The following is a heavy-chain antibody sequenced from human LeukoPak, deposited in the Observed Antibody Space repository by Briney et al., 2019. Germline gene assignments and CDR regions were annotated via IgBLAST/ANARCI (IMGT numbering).Heavy chain of an antibody. CDR3: SGDYSSGYFHIDY. J-gene: IGHJ4*02. CDR2: ISGSGGST. Sequence: GGSLRLSCAASGFTFSSYGMHWVRQAPGKGLAWVSAISGSGGSTYYADSVKGRFTIPRDNSKNTLYLQMNSLRAEDTAVYYCSGDYSSGYFHIDYGGQGTLVTVSS. CDR1: GFTFSSYG. V-gene: IGHV3-23*01. D-gene: IGHD3-22*01.